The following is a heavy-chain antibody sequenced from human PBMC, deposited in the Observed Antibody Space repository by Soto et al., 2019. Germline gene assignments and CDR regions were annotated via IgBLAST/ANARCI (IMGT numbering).Heavy chain of an antibody. D-gene: IGHD3-10*01. CDR2: ISYDGSNK. J-gene: IGHJ4*02. CDR3: SRVPSTRGRAHFDY. CDR1: GFTFSSYA. Sequence: QVQLVESGGGVVQPGRSLSLSGAASGFTFSSYAMHWVRQAPGKGLEWVAVISYDGSNKYYADSVKGRFTISRDNSKNSLYLQTTGLRAEDRAVYFYSRVPSTRGRAHFDYWGQGTLVTFSS. V-gene: IGHV3-30-3*01.